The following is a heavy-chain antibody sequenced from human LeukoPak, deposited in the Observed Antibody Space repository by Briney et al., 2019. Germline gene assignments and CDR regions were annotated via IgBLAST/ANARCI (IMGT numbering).Heavy chain of an antibody. Sequence: PGGSLRLSCAASGFTFSSYAMSWVRQVPGKGLEWVSAISGSGGSTYYADSVKGRFTISRDNSKNTLYLQMNSLRAEDTAVYYCAKVIAVAGRPYYYYYGMDVWGQGTTVTVSS. CDR2: ISGSGGST. CDR3: AKVIAVAGRPYYYYYGMDV. D-gene: IGHD6-19*01. V-gene: IGHV3-23*01. CDR1: GFTFSSYA. J-gene: IGHJ6*02.